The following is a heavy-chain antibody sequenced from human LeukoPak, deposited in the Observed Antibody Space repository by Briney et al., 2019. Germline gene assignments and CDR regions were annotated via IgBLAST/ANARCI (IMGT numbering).Heavy chain of an antibody. CDR2: INHSGST. CDR3: ASDPSTPIYDILTGSSHAFDI. CDR1: GGSFSGYC. Sequence: SETLSLTCAVYGGSFSGYCWSWIRQPPGKGLEWIGEINHSGSTNYNPSLKSRVTISVDTSKNQFSLKLSSVTAADTAVYYCASDPSTPIYDILTGSSHAFDIWGQGTMVTVSS. V-gene: IGHV4-34*01. J-gene: IGHJ3*02. D-gene: IGHD3-9*01.